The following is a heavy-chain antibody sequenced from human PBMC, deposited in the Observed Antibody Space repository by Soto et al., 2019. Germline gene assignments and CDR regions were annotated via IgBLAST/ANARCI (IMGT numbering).Heavy chain of an antibody. CDR1: GFAFSSYA. Sequence: EVQLLESGGGLVQPGGSLRLSCVASGFAFSSYAMSWVRQVPGKGLEWVSTISDAAGSAYYVDSVKGRFTISRDNFKKTLYLHMNSLRAEDSAVYYCARPYGGKIGDAPDLWGPGTRVTVSS. CDR2: ISDAAGSA. D-gene: IGHD4-17*01. V-gene: IGHV3-23*01. CDR3: ARPYGGKIGDAPDL. J-gene: IGHJ3*01.